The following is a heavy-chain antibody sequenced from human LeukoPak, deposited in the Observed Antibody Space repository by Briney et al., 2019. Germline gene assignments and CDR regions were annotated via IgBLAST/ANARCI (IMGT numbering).Heavy chain of an antibody. J-gene: IGHJ4*02. V-gene: IGHV3-30*18. CDR2: ISYDGSNK. D-gene: IGHD3-10*01. CDR1: GFTFSSYG. Sequence: GGSLRLSCAASGFTFSSYGMHWVRQAPGKGLEWVAVISYDGSNKYYADSVKGRFTISRDNSKNTLYLQMNSLRAEDTAVYYCAKDLGDGSGSYYNGHFDYWGQGTLVTVSS. CDR3: AKDLGDGSGSYYNGHFDY.